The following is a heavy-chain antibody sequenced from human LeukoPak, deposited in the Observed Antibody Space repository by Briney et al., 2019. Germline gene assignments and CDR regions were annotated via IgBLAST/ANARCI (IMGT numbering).Heavy chain of an antibody. D-gene: IGHD6-13*01. Sequence: PSETLSLTCTVSGGSISSSSYYWGWIRQPPGKGLEWIGEINHSGSTNYNPSLKSRVTISVDTSKNQFSLKLSSVTAADTAVYYCARLSSSWSPFDYWGQGTLVTVSS. CDR1: GGSISSSSYY. CDR3: ARLSSSWSPFDY. J-gene: IGHJ4*02. CDR2: INHSGST. V-gene: IGHV4-39*07.